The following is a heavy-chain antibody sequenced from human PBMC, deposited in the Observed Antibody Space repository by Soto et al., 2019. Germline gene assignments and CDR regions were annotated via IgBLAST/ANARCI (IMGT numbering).Heavy chain of an antibody. CDR1: GGSISSGGYS. J-gene: IGHJ3*02. CDR2: IYHSGST. V-gene: IGHV4-30-2*01. D-gene: IGHD4-17*01. Sequence: LQLQESGSGLVKPSQTLSLTCAVSGGSISSGGYSWSWIRQPPGKGLEWIGYIYHSGSTYYNPSLKSRVTISVGRSKNQFSLKLSSVTAADTAVYYCASGGSMVTTPHAFDIWGQGTMVTVSS. CDR3: ASGGSMVTTPHAFDI.